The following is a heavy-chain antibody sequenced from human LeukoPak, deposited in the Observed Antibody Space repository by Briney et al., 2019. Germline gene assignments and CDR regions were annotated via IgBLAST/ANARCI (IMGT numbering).Heavy chain of an antibody. CDR1: GYTFTSYY. Sequence: ASVKVSCKASGYTFTSYYMHWVRQAPGQGLEWMGWISAYNGNTNYAQKLQGRVTMTTDTSTSTAYMELRSLRSDDTAVYYCARDVVIVGATDFDYWGQGTLVTVSS. CDR3: ARDVVIVGATDFDY. D-gene: IGHD1-26*01. CDR2: ISAYNGNT. J-gene: IGHJ4*02. V-gene: IGHV1-18*04.